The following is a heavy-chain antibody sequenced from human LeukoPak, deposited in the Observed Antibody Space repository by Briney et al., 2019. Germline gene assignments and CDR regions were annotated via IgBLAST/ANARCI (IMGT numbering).Heavy chain of an antibody. CDR1: GVSISSYY. Sequence: MTSETLSLTCTVSGVSISSYYRSWIRQPPGKGLEWIGYIYYSGSTNYNPSLKSRVTISVDTSKNQFSLKLSSVTAADTAVYYCARLQAIAAAFGNGMDVWGQGTTVTVSS. V-gene: IGHV4-59*08. CDR3: ARLQAIAAAFGNGMDV. D-gene: IGHD6-13*01. CDR2: IYYSGST. J-gene: IGHJ6*02.